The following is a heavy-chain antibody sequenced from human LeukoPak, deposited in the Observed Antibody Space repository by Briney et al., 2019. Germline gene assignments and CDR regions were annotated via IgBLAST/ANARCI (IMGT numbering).Heavy chain of an antibody. Sequence: GGSLRLSCAASGFTFSNYWLSWVRQAPGKGLEWVANIHLHGSERYYLDSVKGRFTISRDNAKNSLYLQMNSLRAEDTAVYYCTCDLDRSDGLWGQGTMVAVSS. V-gene: IGHV3-7*01. CDR2: IHLHGSER. CDR3: TCDLDRSDGL. J-gene: IGHJ3*01. D-gene: IGHD2-8*01. CDR1: GFTFSNYW.